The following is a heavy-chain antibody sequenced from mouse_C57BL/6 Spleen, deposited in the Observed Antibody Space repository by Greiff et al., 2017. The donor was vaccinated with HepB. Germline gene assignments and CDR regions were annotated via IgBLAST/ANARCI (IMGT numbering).Heavy chain of an antibody. CDR2: IHPNSGST. D-gene: IGHD2-1*01. V-gene: IGHV1-64*01. CDR3: AREALSTMGKALDY. CDR1: GYTFTSYW. Sequence: QVQLQQPGAELVKPGASVKLSCKASGYTFTSYWMHWVKQRPGQGLEWIGMIHPNSGSTNYNEKFKSKATLTVDKSSSTAYMQLSSLTSEDSAVYYCAREALSTMGKALDYWGQGTTLTVSS. J-gene: IGHJ2*01.